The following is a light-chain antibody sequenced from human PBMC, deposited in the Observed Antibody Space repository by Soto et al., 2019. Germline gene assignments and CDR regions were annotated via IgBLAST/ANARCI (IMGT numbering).Light chain of an antibody. Sequence: EIQMSQSPSSLSASTGDRVTITCRASQNIYQSVNWYQQKPGKAPKLLVFSASSLRSGVPSRFSGSGSGTDFTLTINTLQSEDFATYYCQQTLSPLPITFGQGTRLEIK. CDR1: QNIYQS. CDR2: SAS. J-gene: IGKJ5*01. V-gene: IGKV1-39*01. CDR3: QQTLSPLPIT.